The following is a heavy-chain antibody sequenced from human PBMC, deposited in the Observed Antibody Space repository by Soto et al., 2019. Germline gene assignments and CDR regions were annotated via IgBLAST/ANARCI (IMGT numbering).Heavy chain of an antibody. CDR1: GFTFSSYA. CDR3: AKMGSSWYSVCDY. CDR2: ISGSGGST. Sequence: AGGSLRLSCAASGFTFSSYAMSWVRQAPGKGLEWVSAISGSGGSTYYADSVKGRFTISRDNSKNTLYLQMNSLRAEDTAVYYCAKMGSSWYSVCDYWGQGTLVTVSS. J-gene: IGHJ4*02. D-gene: IGHD6-13*01. V-gene: IGHV3-23*01.